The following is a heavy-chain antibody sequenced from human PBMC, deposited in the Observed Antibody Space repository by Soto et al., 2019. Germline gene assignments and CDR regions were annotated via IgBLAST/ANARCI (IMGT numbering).Heavy chain of an antibody. CDR1: GGSISSYY. D-gene: IGHD3-3*01. CDR3: ARGLSLWSGYYSDY. Sequence: SETLSLTCTVSGGSISSYYWSWIRQPPGKGLEWIGYIYYSGSTNYNPSLKSRVTISVDTSKNQFSLKLSSVTAADTAVYYCARGLSLWSGYYSDYWGQGTLVTVSS. V-gene: IGHV4-59*08. J-gene: IGHJ4*02. CDR2: IYYSGST.